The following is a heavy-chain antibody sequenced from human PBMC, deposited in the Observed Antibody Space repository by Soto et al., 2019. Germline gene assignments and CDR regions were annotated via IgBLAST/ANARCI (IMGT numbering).Heavy chain of an antibody. CDR1: GFTFSSYA. CDR3: ERDLKVDTVDWFDP. J-gene: IGHJ5*02. Sequence: QVQLVESGGGVVQPGRSLRLSCAASGFTFSSYAMHWVRQAPGKGLEWVAVISYDGSNKYYADSVKGRFTISRDNSKNTLYLQMNSLRAEDTAVYYCERDLKVDTVDWFDPWGQGTLVTVSS. D-gene: IGHD5-18*01. V-gene: IGHV3-30-3*01. CDR2: ISYDGSNK.